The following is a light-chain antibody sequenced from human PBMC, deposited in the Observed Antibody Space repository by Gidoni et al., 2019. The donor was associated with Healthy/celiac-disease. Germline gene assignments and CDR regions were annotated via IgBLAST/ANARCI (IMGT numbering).Light chain of an antibody. CDR2: DAA. CDR1: QDISNY. CDR3: QQYDKLWT. V-gene: IGKV1-33*01. J-gene: IGKJ1*01. Sequence: DIQMTQSTSSLSASVGDRVSITCQASQDISNYLNWYQQKPGKAPKLLIYDAANLETGVPSRFRGSGSGTDFTFTISSLEPEDIATYYCQQYDKLWTFGQGTKVEIK.